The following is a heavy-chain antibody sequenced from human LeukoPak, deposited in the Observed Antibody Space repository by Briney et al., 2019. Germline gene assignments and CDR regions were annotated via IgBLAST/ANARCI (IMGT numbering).Heavy chain of an antibody. CDR2: IYYSGST. CDR3: ARAYYDFWSGYHWFDP. J-gene: IGHJ5*02. Sequence: SQTLSLTCTVSGGSISSGDYYWSWIRQPPGKGLEWIGYIYYSGSTYYNPSLKSRVTISVDTSKNQFSLKLSSVTAADTAVYYCARAYYDFWSGYHWFDPWGQGTLVTVSS. D-gene: IGHD3-3*01. CDR1: GGSISSGDYY. V-gene: IGHV4-30-4*08.